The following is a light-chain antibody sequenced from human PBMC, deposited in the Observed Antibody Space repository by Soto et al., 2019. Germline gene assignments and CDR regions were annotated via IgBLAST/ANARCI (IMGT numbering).Light chain of an antibody. Sequence: EIVLTQSPGTLSLSPGERATLSCRASQSVSSSYLAWYQQKPGQAPRLRIYGASSRATGIPDRFSGSGSGTDFTLTISRLEPEDFAVYYCQQYGSSPPYTFGQGTKREI. V-gene: IGKV3-20*01. CDR2: GAS. CDR1: QSVSSSY. J-gene: IGKJ2*01. CDR3: QQYGSSPPYT.